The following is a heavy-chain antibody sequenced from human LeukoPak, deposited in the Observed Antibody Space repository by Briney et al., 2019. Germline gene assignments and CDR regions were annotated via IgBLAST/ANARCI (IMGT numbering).Heavy chain of an antibody. CDR3: ARAGSNYDSSGYGFDY. V-gene: IGHV4-4*02. D-gene: IGHD3-22*01. J-gene: IGHJ4*02. Sequence: SGTLSLTCAVSGGSISSSNWWSWVRQPPGKGLEWIGEIYHSGSTNYNPSLKSRVTISVDKSKNQFSLKLSSVTAADTAVYYCARAGSNYDSSGYGFDYWGQGTLVTVSS. CDR1: GGSISSSNW. CDR2: IYHSGST.